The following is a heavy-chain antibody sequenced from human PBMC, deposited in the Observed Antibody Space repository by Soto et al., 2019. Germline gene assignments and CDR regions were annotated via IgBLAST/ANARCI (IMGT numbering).Heavy chain of an antibody. J-gene: IGHJ4*02. V-gene: IGHV4-39*01. CDR3: ASSVRGLQAFDY. CDR2: IYYSGST. Sequence: SETLSLTCTVSGGSISSSSYYWGWIRQPPGKGLEWIGSIYYSGSTYYNPSLKSRVTISVDTSKNQFSLKLSSVTAADTAVYYCASSVRGLQAFDYWGQGTLVTVSS. CDR1: GGSISSSSYY. D-gene: IGHD3-16*01.